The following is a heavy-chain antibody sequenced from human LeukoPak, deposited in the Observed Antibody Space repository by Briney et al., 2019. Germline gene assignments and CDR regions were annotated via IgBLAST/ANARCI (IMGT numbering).Heavy chain of an antibody. Sequence: GGSLRLSCTSSGFTFREFAVSWLRQAPGKGLEWIGFIRSSIYGGTPKAAASVKGRFIFSRDDSKGVAYLRMNSLKTDDTAVYYCSREWGNGNDLRPDSWGQGTLVTVSS. V-gene: IGHV3-49*03. CDR1: GFTFREFA. D-gene: IGHD1-1*01. CDR3: SREWGNGNDLRPDS. CDR2: IRSSIYGGTP. J-gene: IGHJ4*02.